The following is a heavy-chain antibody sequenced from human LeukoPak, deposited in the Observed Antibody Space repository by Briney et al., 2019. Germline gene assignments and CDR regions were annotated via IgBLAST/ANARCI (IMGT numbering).Heavy chain of an antibody. D-gene: IGHD6-13*01. CDR1: GGSFSGYY. V-gene: IGHV4-34*01. Sequence: SETLSLTCAVYGGSFSGYYWSWIRQPPGKGLEWIGEINHSGSTNYNPSLKSRVTISVDTSKNQFSLKLSSVTAADTAVYYCARAHRIAAAGRYWYFDLWGRGTLVTVSS. CDR2: INHSGST. J-gene: IGHJ2*01. CDR3: ARAHRIAAAGRYWYFDL.